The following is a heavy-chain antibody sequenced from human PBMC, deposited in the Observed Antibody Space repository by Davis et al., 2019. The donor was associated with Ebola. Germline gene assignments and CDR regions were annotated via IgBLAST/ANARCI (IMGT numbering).Heavy chain of an antibody. CDR2: IWYDGSNK. V-gene: IGHV3-33*01. CDR1: GFTFSSYG. CDR3: ARDTRRDGYHDN. D-gene: IGHD5-24*01. Sequence: GESLKISCAASGFTFSSYGMHWVRQAPGKGLEWVAVIWYDGSNKYYADSVKGRFTISRDNAKNSLYLQMNSLRAEDTAVYYCARDTRRDGYHDNWGQGTLVTVSS. J-gene: IGHJ4*02.